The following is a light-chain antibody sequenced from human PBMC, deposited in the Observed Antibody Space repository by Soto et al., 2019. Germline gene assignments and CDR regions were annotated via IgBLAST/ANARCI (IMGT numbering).Light chain of an antibody. Sequence: QAVLTQPASVSGSPGQSITISCTGTSSDIGGYNYVSWYQQHPGKAPKLMIYDVTDRPSGVSDRFSGSKSGSTASLTISGLQAGDEADSYRSSYSSTYTLPLFGGGTKLTV. CDR3: SSYSSTYTLPL. V-gene: IGLV2-14*03. CDR2: DVT. J-gene: IGLJ2*01. CDR1: SSDIGGYNY.